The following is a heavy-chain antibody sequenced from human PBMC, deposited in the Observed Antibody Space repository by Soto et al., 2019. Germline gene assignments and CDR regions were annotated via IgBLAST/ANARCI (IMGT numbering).Heavy chain of an antibody. CDR1: GFSFSNYW. D-gene: IGHD6-19*01. CDR3: ARDPAPSGWYDY. J-gene: IGHJ4*02. V-gene: IGHV3-74*01. CDR2: INSDGSST. Sequence: GGSLRLSCAASGFSFSNYWMHWVRQVPGKGLVWVSRINSDGSSTSYADSVKGRFTISRDNAKSRLFLQMNSLRAEDTAVYYCARDPAPSGWYDYWGQGTLVTVSS.